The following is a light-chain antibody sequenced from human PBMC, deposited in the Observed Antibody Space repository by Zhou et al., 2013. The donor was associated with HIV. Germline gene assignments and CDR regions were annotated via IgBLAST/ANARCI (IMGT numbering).Light chain of an antibody. CDR2: EAS. CDR3: QQYDNLWT. V-gene: IGKV1-5*03. J-gene: IGKJ1*01. Sequence: DIQMTQTPLTLSASVGDRVTITCRASQNVRRWVAWYQQKPGKAPKLLIYEASNLQIGVPSRFSGSQRGTNFTLTVAGLQAEDFATYFCQQYDNLWTFGQGT. CDR1: QNVRRW.